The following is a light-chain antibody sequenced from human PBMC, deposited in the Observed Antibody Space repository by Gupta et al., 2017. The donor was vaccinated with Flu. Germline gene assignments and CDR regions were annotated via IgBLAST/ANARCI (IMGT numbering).Light chain of an antibody. V-gene: IGKV2-28*01. CDR1: QSLLHTNGYNY. CDR3: MQALQTPRT. J-gene: IGKJ2*01. Sequence: DIVSTQSPLSLPVTPGEPPSISCRSSQSLLHTNGYNYLDWYLQKPGQSPQLLIYLGSNRASGVPDRFSGSGSGTDFTLKISRVEAEDVGVYYCMQALQTPRTFGQGTKLEIK. CDR2: LGS.